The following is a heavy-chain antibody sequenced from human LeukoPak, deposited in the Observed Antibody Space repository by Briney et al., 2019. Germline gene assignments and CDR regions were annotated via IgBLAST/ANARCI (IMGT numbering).Heavy chain of an antibody. CDR2: ISSSGSII. V-gene: IGHV3-11*01. Sequence: GGSLRLSCAASGSTLSDYYMSWIRQAPGKGLEWVSYISSSGSIIYYADSVKGRFTISRDNAKNSLYLQMNSLRAEDTAVYYCARDRYDSSGYYGYWGQGTLVTVSS. CDR3: ARDRYDSSGYYGY. D-gene: IGHD3-22*01. J-gene: IGHJ4*02. CDR1: GSTLSDYY.